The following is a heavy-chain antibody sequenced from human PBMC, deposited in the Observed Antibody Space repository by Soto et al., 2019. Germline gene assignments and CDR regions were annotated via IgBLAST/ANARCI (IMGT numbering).Heavy chain of an antibody. Sequence: GESLRLSCAASGFTFSSCAMGWVRQAPGKGLEWVSDIIDSGGSTYYADSVKGRFTISRDNSKSTLYLQMNSLRAEDTALYYCAKGRSYYYYFGVDVWGQGTTVTVSS. J-gene: IGHJ6*02. V-gene: IGHV3-23*01. CDR2: IIDSGGST. CDR1: GFTFSSCA. CDR3: AKGRSYYYYFGVDV.